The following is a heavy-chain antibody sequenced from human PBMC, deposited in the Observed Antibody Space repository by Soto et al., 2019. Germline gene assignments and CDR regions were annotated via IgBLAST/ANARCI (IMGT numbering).Heavy chain of an antibody. CDR3: VKILSSSPFYYYYYGMDV. CDR1: GFTFSSYA. J-gene: IGHJ6*02. D-gene: IGHD6-6*01. V-gene: IGHV3-64D*06. CDR2: ISSNGGST. Sequence: GGSLRLSCSASGFTFSSYAMHWVRQAPGKGLEYVSAISSNGGSTYYADSVKGRFTISRDNSKNTLYLQMSSLRAEDTAVYYCVKILSSSPFYYYYYGMDVWGQGTTVTVSS.